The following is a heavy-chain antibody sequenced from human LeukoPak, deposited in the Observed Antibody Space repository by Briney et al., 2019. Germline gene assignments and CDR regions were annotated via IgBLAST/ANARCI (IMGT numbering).Heavy chain of an antibody. V-gene: IGHV1-46*01. CDR2: INPSGGST. D-gene: IGHD3-10*01. J-gene: IGHJ4*02. CDR3: ARDTSGRYYGSGSYIAPFDY. Sequence: ASVKVSCKASGYTFTSYYMHWVRQAPGQGLEWMGIINPSGGSTSYAQKFQGRVTMTRDTSTSTVYMELSSLRSEDTAVYYCARDTSGRYYGSGSYIAPFDYWGQGTLVTVSS. CDR1: GYTFTSYY.